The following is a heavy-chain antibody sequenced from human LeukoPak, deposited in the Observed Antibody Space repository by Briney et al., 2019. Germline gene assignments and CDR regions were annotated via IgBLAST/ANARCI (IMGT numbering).Heavy chain of an antibody. CDR2: IVVGSGNT. D-gene: IGHD5-18*01. Sequence: SVKVSCKASGFTFTSSAMQWVRQARGQRLEWIGWIVVGSGNTNYAQKFQERVTITREMSTSTAYMELSSLRSEDTAVYYCAAGGYSYDLGVDYWGQGTLVTVSS. CDR1: GFTFTSSA. CDR3: AAGGYSYDLGVDY. J-gene: IGHJ4*02. V-gene: IGHV1-58*02.